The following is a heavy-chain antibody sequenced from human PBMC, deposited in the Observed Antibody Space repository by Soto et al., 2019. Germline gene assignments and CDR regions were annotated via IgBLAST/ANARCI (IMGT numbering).Heavy chain of an antibody. CDR2: IYNSGSTNYYNSGST. V-gene: IGHV4-59*01. J-gene: IGHJ6*02. D-gene: IGHD5-18*01. CDR3: ARDQRGYNYGYTYYSYGMDV. CDR1: SGSISVYY. Sequence: PSETLSLTCTVSSGSISVYYWSLVRQPPGKGLEWIGYIYNSGSTNYYNSGSTSYNPSLKSRVTISLDTSKNQFSLNLRSVTAAETEVYYCARDQRGYNYGYTYYSYGMDVWGQGSTVTVSS.